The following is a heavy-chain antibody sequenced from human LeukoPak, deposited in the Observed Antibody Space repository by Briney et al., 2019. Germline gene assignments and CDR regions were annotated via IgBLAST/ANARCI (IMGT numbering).Heavy chain of an antibody. V-gene: IGHV4-61*08. CDR2: IYYSGST. J-gene: IGHJ6*02. Sequence: SETLSLTCTVSGGSISSGGYSWSWIRQHPGKGLEWIGYIYYSGSTYYNPSLKSRVTISVDMSKNQFSLKVSSVTAADTAVYYCARGGSSWSYAMDIWGQGTTVTVSS. CDR1: GGSISSGGYS. D-gene: IGHD6-13*01. CDR3: ARGGSSWSYAMDI.